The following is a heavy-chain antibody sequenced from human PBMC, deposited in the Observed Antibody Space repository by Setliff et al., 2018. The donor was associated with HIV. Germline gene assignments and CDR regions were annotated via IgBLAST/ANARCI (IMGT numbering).Heavy chain of an antibody. Sequence: GASVKVXCKTSGYTFTGYVMPXVRQAPTHGXXWMGWINPDSGDTTSAQKFQGRLTMTWDTSINTADMEPSRLTSDDADVNYCATSDPPFPLDAFDSFDIWGQGTTVTVSS. CDR3: ATSDPPFPLDAFDSFDI. CDR1: GYTFTGYV. D-gene: IGHD3-9*01. V-gene: IGHV1-2*02. J-gene: IGHJ3*02. CDR2: INPDSGDT.